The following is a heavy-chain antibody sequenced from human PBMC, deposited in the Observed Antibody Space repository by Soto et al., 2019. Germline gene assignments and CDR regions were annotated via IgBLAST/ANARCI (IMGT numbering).Heavy chain of an antibody. CDR3: ASRYYYDSSGYYSDAFDI. Sequence: SLTCAVSCGSISSGGYSWSWIRQPPGKGLEWIGYIYHSGSTYYNPSLKSRVTISVDRSKNQFSLKLSSVTAADTAVYYCASRYYYDSSGYYSDAFDIWGQGTMVTVSS. J-gene: IGHJ3*02. V-gene: IGHV4-30-2*01. CDR2: IYHSGST. D-gene: IGHD3-22*01. CDR1: CGSISSGGYS.